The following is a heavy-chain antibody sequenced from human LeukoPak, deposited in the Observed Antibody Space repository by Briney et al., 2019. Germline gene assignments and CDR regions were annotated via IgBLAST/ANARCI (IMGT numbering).Heavy chain of an antibody. D-gene: IGHD6-13*01. CDR2: ISAYNGNT. Sequence: GESLEISCEGSGYSFTSYWIGWVRQAPGQGLEWMGWISAYNGNTNYAQKLQGRVTMTTDTSTSTAYMELGSLRSDDTAVYYCARDSKYSSSWYYYWGQGTLVTVSS. CDR1: GYSFTSYW. J-gene: IGHJ4*02. CDR3: ARDSKYSSSWYYY. V-gene: IGHV1-18*04.